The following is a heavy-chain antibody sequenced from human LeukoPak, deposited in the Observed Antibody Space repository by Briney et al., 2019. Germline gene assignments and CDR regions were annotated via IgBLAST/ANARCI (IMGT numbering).Heavy chain of an antibody. CDR1: GFTFSSYA. CDR3: AKVVIVVVPAAMDY. D-gene: IGHD2-2*01. V-gene: IGHV3-23*01. Sequence: GGSLRLSCAASGFTFSSYAMSWVRQAPGRGLEWVSAISGSGGSTYYADSVKGRFTISRDNSKNTLYLQMNSLRAEDTAVYYCAKVVIVVVPAAMDYWGQGTLVTVSS. J-gene: IGHJ4*02. CDR2: ISGSGGST.